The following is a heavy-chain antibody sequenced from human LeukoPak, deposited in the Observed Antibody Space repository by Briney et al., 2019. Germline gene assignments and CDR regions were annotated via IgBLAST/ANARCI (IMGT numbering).Heavy chain of an antibody. J-gene: IGHJ4*02. V-gene: IGHV4-59*08. CDR1: GGSISSYY. CDR3: ARRVGAFPTYYFDY. D-gene: IGHD3-3*02. CDR2: IYYNGRI. Sequence: SETLSLTCTVSGGSISSYYWSWIRQPPGKGLEWIGYIYYNGRINYNPSLKSRIAISVDTSKNQFSLKLSSVTAADTAVYYCARRVGAFPTYYFDYWGQGTRVTVSS.